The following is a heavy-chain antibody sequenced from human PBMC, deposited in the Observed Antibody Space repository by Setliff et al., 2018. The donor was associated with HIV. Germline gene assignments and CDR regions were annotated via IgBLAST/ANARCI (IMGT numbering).Heavy chain of an antibody. CDR3: ARSSTAGFDF. J-gene: IGHJ4*02. D-gene: IGHD6-19*01. Sequence: SETLSLTCTVSGDSSGINYWAWIRQPPGKGLEWIGSVSYAGTTYYNPSLKSRVTISVDTSKNQFSLKLSSVTAADTAVYYCARSSTAGFDFWGQGTLVTVSS. CDR2: VSYAGTT. CDR1: GDSSGINY. V-gene: IGHV4-39*07.